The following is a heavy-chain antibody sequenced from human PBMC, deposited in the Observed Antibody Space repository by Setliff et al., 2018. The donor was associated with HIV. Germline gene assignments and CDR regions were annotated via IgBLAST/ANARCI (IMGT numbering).Heavy chain of an antibody. Sequence: HPGGSLRLSCAASGLTFGDFWMGWVRQAPGKGLEWVAPIYYDGTSRYYADSVKGRFTISRDNSKNTLYLQINSLRVEDTAVYHCARDRRFGELRSPDYWGQGTLVTVSS. J-gene: IGHJ4*02. CDR3: ARDRRFGELRSPDY. CDR2: IYYDGTSR. D-gene: IGHD3-10*01. V-gene: IGHV3-33*08. CDR1: GLTFGDFW.